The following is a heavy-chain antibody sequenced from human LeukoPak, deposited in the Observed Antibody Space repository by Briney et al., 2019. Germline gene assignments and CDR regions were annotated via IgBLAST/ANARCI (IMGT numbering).Heavy chain of an antibody. V-gene: IGHV1-18*01. CDR2: ISAYNGQT. D-gene: IGHD2-2*01. J-gene: IGHJ5*02. CDR3: ARDFTPYCSSTSCSWFDP. CDR1: GYTCSSYG. Sequence: ASVKVSCKASGYTCSSYGISWVRQAPGQGLEWMGWISAYNGQTIYAQKLQGRVTTTTDTSTSTAYMELRSLTSDDTAVYYCARDFTPYCSSTSCSWFDPWGQGTLVTVSS.